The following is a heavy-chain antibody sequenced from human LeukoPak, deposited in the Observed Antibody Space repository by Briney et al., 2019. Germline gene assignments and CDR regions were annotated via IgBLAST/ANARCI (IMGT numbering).Heavy chain of an antibody. J-gene: IGHJ6*02. V-gene: IGHV3-9*01. D-gene: IGHD5-18*01. CDR1: GFTFDEYA. CDR3: ARGGQTRDTSAVMDV. CDR2: ASWNSNSV. Sequence: PGGSLRLSCTASGFTFDEYAMYWVRQAPGKGLELVAHASWNSNSVDYGDSVRGRFTIRRDNARKSLYLQMDRLRVEDTALYYCARGGQTRDTSAVMDVWGQGTTVTVSS.